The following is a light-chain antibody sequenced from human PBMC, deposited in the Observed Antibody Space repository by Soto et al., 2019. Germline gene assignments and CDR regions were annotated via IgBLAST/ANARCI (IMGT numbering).Light chain of an antibody. Sequence: VLTKSPATLSFSPGERATLSCRASQRVSSYLAWYQQKPGQAPRLLIYDASNRATGIPARFSGSGSGTDFTLTITSLEPEDFAVYYCQHRSNWLAFGGGTKVEIK. CDR3: QHRSNWLA. CDR1: QRVSSY. J-gene: IGKJ4*01. CDR2: DAS. V-gene: IGKV3-11*01.